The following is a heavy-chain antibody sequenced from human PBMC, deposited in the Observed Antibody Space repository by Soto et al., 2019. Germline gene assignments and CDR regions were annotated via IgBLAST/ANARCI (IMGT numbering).Heavy chain of an antibody. Sequence: VKLYCQASGGTLSSYAISWVRQAPGQGLEWMGGIIPIFGTANYAQKFQGRVTITADESTSTAYMELSSLRSEDTAVYYCEAFNYYDSSGYYAYWGQGTLVTVSS. V-gene: IGHV1-69*13. CDR3: EAFNYYDSSGYYAY. J-gene: IGHJ4*02. CDR2: IIPIFGTA. CDR1: GGTLSSYA. D-gene: IGHD3-22*01.